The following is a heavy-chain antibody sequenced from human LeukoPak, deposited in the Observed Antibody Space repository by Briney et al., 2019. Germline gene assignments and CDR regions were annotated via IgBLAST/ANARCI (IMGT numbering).Heavy chain of an antibody. Sequence: ASVKVSCKASGCTFTSNYIHWVRQAPGQGLEWMGMIYPRDGSTSYAQKFQGRVTETRDTSTSTVHMELSGLRSEETAVYYCARDKKAFDYGGKGPLVPVPS. J-gene: IGHJ4*02. CDR3: ARDKKAFDY. V-gene: IGHV1-46*01. CDR1: GCTFTSNY. CDR2: IYPRDGST.